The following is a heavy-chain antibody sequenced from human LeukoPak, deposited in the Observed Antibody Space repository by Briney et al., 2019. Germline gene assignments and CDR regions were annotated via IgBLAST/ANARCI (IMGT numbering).Heavy chain of an antibody. CDR2: MIEGGAT. CDR1: GFTLSSSA. CDR3: AKLLLD. Sequence: GGSLRLSCAASGFTLSSSAMSWVRQAPGKGLEWVSVMIEGGATYYADSVRGRFTISRDNSKNMLYLQMNSLRAEDTAVYYCAKLLLDWGQGTLVTVSS. J-gene: IGHJ4*02. D-gene: IGHD3-22*01. V-gene: IGHV3-23*01.